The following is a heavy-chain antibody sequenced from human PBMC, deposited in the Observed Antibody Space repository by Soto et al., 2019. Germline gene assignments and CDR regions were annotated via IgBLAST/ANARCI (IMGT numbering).Heavy chain of an antibody. D-gene: IGHD5-12*01. Sequence: VKVSCKASGGTFSNYGINWVRQAPGQGLEWMGGVIPLFGAANYAQKFQGRVTITADASTSMVYMQLSSLRSEDTAVYYCAREQHDPFDASGYSFSCFDPWGQGPLVTV. CDR3: AREQHDPFDASGYSFSCFDP. V-gene: IGHV1-69*01. CDR1: GGTFSNYG. J-gene: IGHJ5*02. CDR2: VIPLFGAA.